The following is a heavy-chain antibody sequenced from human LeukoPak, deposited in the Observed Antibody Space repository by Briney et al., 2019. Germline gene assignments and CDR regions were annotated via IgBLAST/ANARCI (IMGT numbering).Heavy chain of an antibody. CDR1: GGTFTSYA. V-gene: IGHV1-69*13. Sequence: SVKVSCKASGGTFTSYAISWVRQAPGQGLEWMGGIIPIFGTANYAKKFQGRVTITSDESTSKAYMELSSLRSEDTAVYYCASIPVSTSSEYFQHWGQGTLVTVSS. CDR3: ASIPVSTSSEYFQH. D-gene: IGHD2-2*01. J-gene: IGHJ1*01. CDR2: IIPIFGTA.